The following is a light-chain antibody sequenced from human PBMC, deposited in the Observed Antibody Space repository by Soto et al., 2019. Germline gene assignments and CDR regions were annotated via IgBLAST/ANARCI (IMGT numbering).Light chain of an antibody. CDR1: QSVSSY. V-gene: IGKV3-11*01. CDR3: QQRSNRPPWT. CDR2: DAS. Sequence: EIVLTQSPATLSLSPGERATLSCRASQSVSSYLVWYQQKPGQAPRLLIYDASNRATGIPARFSGSGSGTAFTLTISSLEPEDFAVYYCQQRSNRPPWTFGQGTKVAIK. J-gene: IGKJ1*01.